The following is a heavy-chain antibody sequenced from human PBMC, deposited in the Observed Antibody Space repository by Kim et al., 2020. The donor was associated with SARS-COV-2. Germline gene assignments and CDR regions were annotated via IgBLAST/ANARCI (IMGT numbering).Heavy chain of an antibody. CDR1: GFTFSSYG. CDR3: AKYSSSWYGYYYYMDV. Sequence: GGSLRLSCAASGFTFSSYGMHWVRQAPGKGLEWVAVISYDGSNKYYADSVKGRFTISRDNSKNTLYLQMNSLRAEDTAVYYCAKYSSSWYGYYYYMDVWG. CDR2: ISYDGSNK. D-gene: IGHD6-13*01. V-gene: IGHV3-30*18. J-gene: IGHJ6*03.